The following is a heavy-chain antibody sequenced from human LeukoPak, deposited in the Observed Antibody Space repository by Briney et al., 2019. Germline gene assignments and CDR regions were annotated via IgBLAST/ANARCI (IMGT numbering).Heavy chain of an antibody. V-gene: IGHV3-23*01. J-gene: IGHJ3*02. D-gene: IGHD6-13*01. CDR3: AKDSSSWFRDAFDI. CDR2: ISGSGGNT. CDR1: GFTFSSYA. Sequence: GGSLRLSCAASGFTFSSYAMNWVRQAPGKGLEWVSAISGSGGNTYYADSVKGRFTISRDNSKNTPCLQMNSLRAEDTAVYYCAKDSSSWFRDAFDIWGRGTMVTVSS.